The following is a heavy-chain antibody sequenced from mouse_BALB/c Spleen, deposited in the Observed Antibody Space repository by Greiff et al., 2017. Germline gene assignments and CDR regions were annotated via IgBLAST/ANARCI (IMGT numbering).Heavy chain of an antibody. CDR3: ARSQRWYAMDY. J-gene: IGHJ4*01. CDR2: IDPANGNT. D-gene: IGHD1-1*02. Sequence: VQLQQSGAELVKPGASVKLSCTASGFTFKDYNMHWVKQRPEQGLEWIGRIDPANGNTKYDPKFQGKATITADTSSNTAYLQLSSLTSEDTAVYYCARSQRWYAMDYWGQGTSVTVSS. V-gene: IGHV14-3*02. CDR1: GFTFKDYN.